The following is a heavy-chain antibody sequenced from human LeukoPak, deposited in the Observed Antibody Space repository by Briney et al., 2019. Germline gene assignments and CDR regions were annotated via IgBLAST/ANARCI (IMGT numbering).Heavy chain of an antibody. CDR1: GLTFSSYS. CDR3: ARVAGGPGKLPHYDFWSGYWTYFDY. Sequence: GGSLRLSCAASGLTFSSYSMNWVRQAPGKGLEWVSSISSSSSYIYYADSVKGRFTISRDNAKNSLYLQMNSLRAEDTAVYYCARVAGGPGKLPHYDFWSGYWTYFDYWGQGTLVTVSS. V-gene: IGHV3-21*01. CDR2: ISSSSSYI. J-gene: IGHJ4*02. D-gene: IGHD3-3*01.